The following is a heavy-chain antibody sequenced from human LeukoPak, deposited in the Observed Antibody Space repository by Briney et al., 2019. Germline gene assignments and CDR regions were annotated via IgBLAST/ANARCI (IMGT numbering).Heavy chain of an antibody. Sequence: SEALSLTCTVSGASISRYFWNWIRQPPGKELEWIGYISSGGSTNYNPSLKSRVTISIDTSKNQFSLKLTSATAADTAVYYCARGDDYKSTLFDYWGQGTLVTVSS. D-gene: IGHD5-12*01. CDR3: ARGDDYKSTLFDY. CDR1: GASISRYF. J-gene: IGHJ4*02. CDR2: ISSGGST. V-gene: IGHV4-59*01.